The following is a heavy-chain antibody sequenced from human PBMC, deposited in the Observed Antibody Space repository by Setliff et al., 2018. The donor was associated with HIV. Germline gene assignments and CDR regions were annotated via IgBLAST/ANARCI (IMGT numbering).Heavy chain of an antibody. CDR3: VRSRGPNYYDSSIYFNLDY. Sequence: PGGSLRLSCAASGFVFSSYSMNWVRQAPGKGLEWVSSISSTGAFKYYADSVKGRITISRDNAKKSLYLQMNTLRADDTAVYYCVRSRGPNYYDSSIYFNLDYWGQGILVTVSS. J-gene: IGHJ4*02. CDR2: ISSTGAFK. V-gene: IGHV3-21*01. CDR1: GFVFSSYS. D-gene: IGHD3-22*01.